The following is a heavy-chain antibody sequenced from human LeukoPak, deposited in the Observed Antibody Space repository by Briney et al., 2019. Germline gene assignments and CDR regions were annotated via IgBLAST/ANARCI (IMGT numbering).Heavy chain of an antibody. Sequence: ASVKVSCKASGYTFTGYYMHWVRQAPGQGLEWMGRINPNSGGTNHAQKFQGRVTMTRDTSISTAYMELSRLRSDDTAVYYCARGRILYYGSGSYYNELDYWGQGTLVTVSS. V-gene: IGHV1-2*06. CDR1: GYTFTGYY. D-gene: IGHD3-10*01. CDR3: ARGRILYYGSGSYYNELDY. J-gene: IGHJ4*02. CDR2: INPNSGGT.